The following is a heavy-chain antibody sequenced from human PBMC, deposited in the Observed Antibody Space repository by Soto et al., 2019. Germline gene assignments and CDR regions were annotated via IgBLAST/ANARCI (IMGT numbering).Heavy chain of an antibody. J-gene: IGHJ5*02. Sequence: EVQVVESGGGLVKPGGSLTLSCNFTFSLYSMNWVRQAPGKGLESVASISSGAAYIKYADSVQGRFTISRDNAKSSVSLQMSSLRVEDTAVYFCTRDEGGSYDSWFHPWGQGTQVTVSA. CDR3: TRDEGGSYDSWFHP. V-gene: IGHV3-21*01. CDR1: TFSLYS. CDR2: ISSGAAYI. D-gene: IGHD1-26*01.